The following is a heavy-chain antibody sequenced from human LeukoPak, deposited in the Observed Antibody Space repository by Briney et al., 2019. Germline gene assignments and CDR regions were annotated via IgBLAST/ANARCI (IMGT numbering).Heavy chain of an antibody. V-gene: IGHV4-31*03. Sequence: SETLSLTCTVSCGSISSGGYYWSWIRQHPGKGLEWIGYIYYSGSTYYHPSLKSRFNISVDTTKNQFSLKLSSVTPADTALYYCARVRYYDSSGYYWGQGTLVTVSS. CDR2: IYYSGST. D-gene: IGHD3-22*01. CDR3: ARVRYYDSSGYY. J-gene: IGHJ4*02. CDR1: CGSISSGGYY.